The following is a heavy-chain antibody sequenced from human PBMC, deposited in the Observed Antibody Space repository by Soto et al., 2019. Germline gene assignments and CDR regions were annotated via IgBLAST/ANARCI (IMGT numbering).Heavy chain of an antibody. Sequence: GASVKVSCKTSGYTFTKYDISWVRQAPGQGLEWMGLISPNSGRASYSQKVQGRVTMTTDTSTSTAYMEVGNLRPDDTAVYYCVRQYFDFWTDFPDFDYWGQGTLVTVS. V-gene: IGHV1-18*01. J-gene: IGHJ4*02. CDR2: ISPNSGRA. D-gene: IGHD3-3*01. CDR1: GYTFTKYD. CDR3: VRQYFDFWTDFPDFDY.